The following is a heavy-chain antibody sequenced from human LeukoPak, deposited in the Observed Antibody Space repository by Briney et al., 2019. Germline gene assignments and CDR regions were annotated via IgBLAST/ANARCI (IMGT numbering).Heavy chain of an antibody. J-gene: IGHJ4*02. Sequence: GASVKVSCKASGYTFTSYAMHWVRQAPGQRLEWMGWINAGNGNTKYSQKFQGRVTITRDTSASTAYMELSSLRSEDTAVYHCARAGGSGSGYSSGWYYDYWGQGTLVTVSS. CDR3: ARAGGSGSGYSSGWYYDY. CDR1: GYTFTSYA. V-gene: IGHV1-3*01. CDR2: INAGNGNT. D-gene: IGHD6-19*01.